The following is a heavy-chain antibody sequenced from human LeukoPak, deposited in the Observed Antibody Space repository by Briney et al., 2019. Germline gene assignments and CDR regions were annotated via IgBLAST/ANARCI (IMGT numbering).Heavy chain of an antibody. CDR1: GGSISSSSYY. CDR2: IYYSGST. V-gene: IGHV4-39*07. J-gene: IGHJ5*02. D-gene: IGHD2-15*01. CDR3: ARASCGGGTCYDSRGWFDP. Sequence: SETLSLTCTVSGGSISSSSYYWGWIRQPPGKGLEWIGSIYYSGSTYYNPSLKSRVTISVDTSKNQFFLKLRSVTAADTAVYYCARASCGGGTCYDSRGWFDPWGQGTLVTVSS.